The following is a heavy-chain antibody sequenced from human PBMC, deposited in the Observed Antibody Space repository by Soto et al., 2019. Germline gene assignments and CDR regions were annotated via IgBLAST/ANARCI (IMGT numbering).Heavy chain of an antibody. D-gene: IGHD2-15*01. V-gene: IGHV1-69*12. CDR1: GGTFSSYA. CDR2: IIPIFGTA. J-gene: IGHJ2*01. CDR3: ARVVTVVKSFHYWYFDL. Sequence: QVQLVQSGAEVKKPGSSVKVSCKASGGTFSSYAISWVRQAPGQGLEWMGGIIPIFGTANYAQKFQGRVTITADESTSTAYMELSSLRYDDTGVYYCARVVTVVKSFHYWYFDLWGRGTLVTVSS.